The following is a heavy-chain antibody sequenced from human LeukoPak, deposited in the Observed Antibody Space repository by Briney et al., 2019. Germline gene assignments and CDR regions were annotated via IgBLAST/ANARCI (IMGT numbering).Heavy chain of an antibody. J-gene: IGHJ6*03. CDR1: GFTFSSYG. V-gene: IGHV3-23*01. Sequence: GGTLRLSCAASGFTFSSYGMSWVRQAPGKGLEWVSAISGSGGSTYYADSVKGRFTISRDNSKNTLYLQMNSLRAEDTAVYYCASPGELVSHYYYYYMDVWGKGTTVTISS. CDR3: ASPGELVSHYYYYYMDV. D-gene: IGHD3-10*01. CDR2: ISGSGGST.